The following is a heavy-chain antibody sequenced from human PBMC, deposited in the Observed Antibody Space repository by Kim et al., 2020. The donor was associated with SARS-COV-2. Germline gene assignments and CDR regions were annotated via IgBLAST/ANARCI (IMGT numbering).Heavy chain of an antibody. D-gene: IGHD2-2*01. Sequence: GESLKISCKGSGYSFTSYWIGWVRQMPGKGLEWMGIIYPGDSDTRYSPSFQGQVTISADKSISTAYLQWSSLKASDTAMYYCARSPQAAIYYYGMDVWGQGTTVTVSS. CDR2: IYPGDSDT. V-gene: IGHV5-51*01. CDR1: GYSFTSYW. CDR3: ARSPQAAIYYYGMDV. J-gene: IGHJ6*02.